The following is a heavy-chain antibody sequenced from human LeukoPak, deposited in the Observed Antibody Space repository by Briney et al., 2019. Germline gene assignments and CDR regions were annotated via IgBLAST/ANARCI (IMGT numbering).Heavy chain of an antibody. CDR1: GGSISSGDYY. Sequence: SETLSLTCTVSGGSISSGDYYWSWIRQPPGKGLEWIGSIYYSGSTYYNPSLKSRVTISVDTSKNQFSLKLSSVTAADTAVYYCARDRFRGLSNWFDPWGQGTLVTVSS. CDR3: ARDRFRGLSNWFDP. V-gene: IGHV4-30-4*08. D-gene: IGHD2/OR15-2a*01. J-gene: IGHJ5*02. CDR2: IYYSGST.